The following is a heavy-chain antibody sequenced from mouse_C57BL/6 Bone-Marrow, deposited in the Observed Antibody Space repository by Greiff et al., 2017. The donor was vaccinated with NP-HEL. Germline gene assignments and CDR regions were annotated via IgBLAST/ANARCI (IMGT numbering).Heavy chain of an antibody. Sequence: EVRLVESGGGLVKPGGSLKLSCAASGFTFSSHTMSWVRQTPEKRLEWVATISGGGGNTYYPDSVKGRFTISRDNAKNTLYLQMSSLRSEDTALYYCARQLRLRGYYYAMDYWGQGTSVTVSS. CDR2: ISGGGGNT. D-gene: IGHD3-2*02. CDR3: ARQLRLRGYYYAMDY. J-gene: IGHJ4*01. V-gene: IGHV5-9*01. CDR1: GFTFSSHT.